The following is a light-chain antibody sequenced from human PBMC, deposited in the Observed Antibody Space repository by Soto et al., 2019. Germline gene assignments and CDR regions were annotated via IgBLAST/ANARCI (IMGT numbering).Light chain of an antibody. CDR2: DVN. CDR1: SSDVGYYNY. CDR3: SSYTSSSTYV. Sequence: QSVLTQPASVSGSPGQAIAISCTGTSSDVGYYNYVSWYQQHPGKAPNVMIYDVNNRPSGVPDRFSVSKSGNTASLTISGLQAEDEADYYCSSYTSSSTYVFGTGTKVXVL. V-gene: IGLV2-14*01. J-gene: IGLJ1*01.